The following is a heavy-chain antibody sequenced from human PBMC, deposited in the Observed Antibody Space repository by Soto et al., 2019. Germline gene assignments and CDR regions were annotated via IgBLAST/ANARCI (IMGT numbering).Heavy chain of an antibody. V-gene: IGHV4-61*03. CDR2: IYNTGST. Sequence: SETLCLTCTFSWFSVNSDNYYGIWIRQHPGKGLEWIGHIYNTGSTTYNPSLKSRVTISLDTSRNHFSLSLSSVTAADTAVFYCAREYSNSQEAFDVWCRAPLVTVAS. J-gene: IGHJ4*02. CDR3: AREYSNSQEAFDV. CDR1: WFSVNSDNYY. D-gene: IGHD6-6*01.